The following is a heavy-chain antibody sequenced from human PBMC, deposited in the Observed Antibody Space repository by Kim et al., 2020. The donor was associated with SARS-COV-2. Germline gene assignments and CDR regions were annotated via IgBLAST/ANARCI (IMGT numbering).Heavy chain of an antibody. CDR3: ATTRNYGDYFRHAFDI. CDR2: ISAYNGNT. J-gene: IGHJ3*02. Sequence: ASVKVSCKASGYTFTSYGISWVRQAPGQGLEWMGWISAYNGNTNYAQKLQGRVTMTTDTSTSTAYMELRSLRSDDTAVYYCATTRNYGDYFRHAFDIWGQGTMVTVSS. V-gene: IGHV1-18*01. D-gene: IGHD4-17*01. CDR1: GYTFTSYG.